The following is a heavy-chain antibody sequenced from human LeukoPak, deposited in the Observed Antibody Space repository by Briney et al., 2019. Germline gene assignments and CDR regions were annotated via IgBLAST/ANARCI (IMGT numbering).Heavy chain of an antibody. CDR3: ARGGGRWLQLNDY. D-gene: IGHD5-24*01. CDR2: INHSGST. J-gene: IGHJ4*02. V-gene: IGHV4-34*01. CDR1: GGSFSGYY. Sequence: SETLSLTCAVYGGSFSGYYWSWIRQPPGKGLERIGEINHSGSTNYNPSLKSRVTISVDTSKNQFSLKLSSVTAADTAVYYCARGGGRWLQLNDYWGQGTLVTVSS.